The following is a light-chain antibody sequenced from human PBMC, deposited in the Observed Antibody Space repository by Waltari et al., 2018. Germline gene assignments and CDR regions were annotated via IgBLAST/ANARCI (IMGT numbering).Light chain of an antibody. J-gene: IGKJ2*03. CDR2: GAS. V-gene: IGKV1-33*01. Sequence: DRQMIQCRSPLAASVRDRVNITCRASQGISNWLAWYQQKPGKAPKLLIYGASNLETGVPSRFSGSGSGTDFTLTISSLQPEDIATYYCQQHDNSPYSFGQGTKVEIK. CDR3: QQHDNSPYS. CDR1: QGISNW.